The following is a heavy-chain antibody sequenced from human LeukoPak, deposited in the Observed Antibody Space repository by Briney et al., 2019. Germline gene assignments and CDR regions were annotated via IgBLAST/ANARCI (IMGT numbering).Heavy chain of an antibody. CDR1: GFTFSNYV. V-gene: IGHV3-23*01. Sequence: GGSLRLSCAASGFTFSNYVMHWVRQAPGKGLEWVSAISGSGGSTYYADSVKGRFTISRDNSKNTLYLQMNSLRAEDTAVYYCAKDGPKSFDYWGQGTLVTVSS. CDR3: AKDGPKSFDY. J-gene: IGHJ4*02. CDR2: ISGSGGST.